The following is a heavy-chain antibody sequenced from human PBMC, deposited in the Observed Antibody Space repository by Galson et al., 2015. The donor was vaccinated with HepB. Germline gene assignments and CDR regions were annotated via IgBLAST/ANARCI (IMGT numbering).Heavy chain of an antibody. CDR3: AKDIWRDTAMVVVDY. V-gene: IGHV3-30*18. J-gene: IGHJ4*02. Sequence: SLRLSCAASGFTFSSYGMHWVRQAPGKGLEWVAVISYDGSNKYYADSVKGRFTISRDNSKNTLYLQMNSLRAEDTAVYYCAKDIWRDTAMVVVDYWGQGTLVTVSS. CDR2: ISYDGSNK. CDR1: GFTFSSYG. D-gene: IGHD5-18*01.